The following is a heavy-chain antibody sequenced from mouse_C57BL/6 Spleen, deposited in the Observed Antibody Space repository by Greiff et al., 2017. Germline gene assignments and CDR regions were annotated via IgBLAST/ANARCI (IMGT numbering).Heavy chain of an antibody. Sequence: VQLQQPGAELVKPGASVKLSCKASGYTFTSYWMHWVKQRPGQGLEWIGMIHPNSGSTNYNEKFKSKATLTVDKSSSTAYMQLSSLTSEDSAVYDCARYYGSSPGWFAYWGQGTLVTVSA. CDR3: ARYYGSSPGWFAY. V-gene: IGHV1-64*01. D-gene: IGHD1-1*01. J-gene: IGHJ3*01. CDR2: IHPNSGST. CDR1: GYTFTSYW.